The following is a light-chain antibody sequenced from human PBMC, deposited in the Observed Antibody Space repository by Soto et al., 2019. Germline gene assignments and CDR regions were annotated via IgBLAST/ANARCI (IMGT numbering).Light chain of an antibody. CDR3: SSYAGAVV. CDR2: EGS. J-gene: IGLJ2*01. V-gene: IGLV2-23*01. CDR1: STYNL. Sequence: QSALTQPASVSGSPGQSITISCTGTSTYNLVSWYQHHPGEAPKLMIYEGSNRPSGIANRFSGSKSGNKASLTISGLQAEDEADYYCSSYAGAVVFGGGTQLTVL.